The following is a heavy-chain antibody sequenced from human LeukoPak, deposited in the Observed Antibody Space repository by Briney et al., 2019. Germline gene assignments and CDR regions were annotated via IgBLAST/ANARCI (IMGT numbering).Heavy chain of an antibody. CDR2: ISSGSSHT. Sequence: GGSLRLSCAASGFTFSDYSMNWVRQAPGKGLEWVSSISSGSSHTYYVDSVKGRFTISRDNTMNSLYLQMNSLRAEDTAVYYCMREVPHGYSGYDSRDYWGQGTLVTVSS. V-gene: IGHV3-21*01. J-gene: IGHJ4*02. D-gene: IGHD5-12*01. CDR3: MREVPHGYSGYDSRDY. CDR1: GFTFSDYS.